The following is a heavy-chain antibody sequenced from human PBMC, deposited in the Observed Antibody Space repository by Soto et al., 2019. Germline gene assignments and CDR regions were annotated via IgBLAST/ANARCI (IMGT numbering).Heavy chain of an antibody. CDR3: AIDNHAIYGMSAGWFDP. CDR2: INYSGIT. CDR1: GGSISSYY. V-gene: IGHV4-59*01. Sequence: PSETLSLTCTVSGGSISSYYWSWSRQPPGKGLEWIGYINYSGITIYNPSLKSRLTISVDTSNNHFSLKLSSVTAADTAVYSCAIDNHAIYGMSAGWFDPWGQVTLVTVSS. D-gene: IGHD3-10*01. J-gene: IGHJ5*02.